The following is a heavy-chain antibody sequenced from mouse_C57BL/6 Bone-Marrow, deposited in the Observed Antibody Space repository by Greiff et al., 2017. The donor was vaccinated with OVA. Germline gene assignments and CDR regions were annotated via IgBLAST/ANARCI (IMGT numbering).Heavy chain of an antibody. CDR1: GIDFSRYW. J-gene: IGHJ2*01. CDR3: ARGTNYYGTLDY. D-gene: IGHD1-1*01. V-gene: IGHV4-1*01. CDR2: INPDSSTI. Sequence: DVKLLQSGGGLVQPGGSLKLSCAASGIDFSRYWMSWVRRAPGKGLEWIGEINPDSSTINYAPSLKDKFIISRDNAKNTLYLQMSKVRSEDTALYYCARGTNYYGTLDYWGQGTTLTVSS.